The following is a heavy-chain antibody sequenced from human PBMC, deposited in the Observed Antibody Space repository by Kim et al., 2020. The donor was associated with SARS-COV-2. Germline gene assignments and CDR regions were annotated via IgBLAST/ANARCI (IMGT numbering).Heavy chain of an antibody. D-gene: IGHD3-10*01. Sequence: SETLSLTCTVSGDSISSSSYYWAWIRQPPGKGLEWIGSIYYSGSTYYNPSLKSRVTVSVDTSRNQFSLKLTSVTAADTAVYYCARDLRDYGSGIDYWGQGTLVTVSS. CDR1: GDSISSSSYY. CDR2: IYYSGST. J-gene: IGHJ4*02. V-gene: IGHV4-39*07. CDR3: ARDLRDYGSGIDY.